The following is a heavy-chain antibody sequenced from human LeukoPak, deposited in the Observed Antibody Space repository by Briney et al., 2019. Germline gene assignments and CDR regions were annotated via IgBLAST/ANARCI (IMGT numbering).Heavy chain of an antibody. CDR3: ARGVTGGDYDFWSGYYNY. D-gene: IGHD3-3*01. Sequence: GASVKVSCKASGYTFTGYYMHWVRQAPGQGLERMGWINPNSGGTNYAQKFQGRVTMTRDTSISTAYMELSRLRSDDTAVYYCARGVTGGDYDFWSGYYNYWGQGTLVTVSS. CDR1: GYTFTGYY. CDR2: INPNSGGT. J-gene: IGHJ4*02. V-gene: IGHV1-2*02.